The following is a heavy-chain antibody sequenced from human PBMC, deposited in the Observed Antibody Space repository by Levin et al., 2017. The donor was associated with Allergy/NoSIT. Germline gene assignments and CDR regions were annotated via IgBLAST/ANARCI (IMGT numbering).Heavy chain of an antibody. CDR3: ARVSYYDILTGYSDY. Sequence: GGSLRLSCAASGFTFDDYGMSWVRQAPGKGLEWVSGINWNGGSTGYADSVKGRFTISRDNAKNSLYLQMNSLRAEDTALYYCARVSYYDILTGYSDYWGQGTLVTVSS. V-gene: IGHV3-20*04. D-gene: IGHD3-9*01. CDR1: GFTFDDYG. CDR2: INWNGGST. J-gene: IGHJ4*02.